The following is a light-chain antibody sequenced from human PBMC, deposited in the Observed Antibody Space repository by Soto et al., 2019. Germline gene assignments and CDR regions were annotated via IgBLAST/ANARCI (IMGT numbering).Light chain of an antibody. CDR3: QQYDNLPIT. J-gene: IGKJ5*01. Sequence: DIQMTQSPSSLSASVGDRVTITCQASQDISNYLNWYQQKPGKAPKLLIYDASNLETGVPSRFSGSGSGTDFTFTISSLHPEDIATYYCQQYDNLPITVGQGTRLEIK. CDR2: DAS. V-gene: IGKV1-33*01. CDR1: QDISNY.